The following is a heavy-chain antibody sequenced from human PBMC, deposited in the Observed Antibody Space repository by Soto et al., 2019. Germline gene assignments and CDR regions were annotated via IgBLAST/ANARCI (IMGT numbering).Heavy chain of an antibody. CDR2: IRAHNGET. D-gene: IGHD6-19*01. CDR1: GGTFSSYT. V-gene: IGHV1-18*01. J-gene: IGHJ4*02. CDR3: ATALGTSGWFDY. Sequence: ASVKVSCKASGGTFSSYTISCVRQAPGQGLEWMGWIRAHNGETKFARKFQDRVTMTTDPSSSTVFMDLRTLTSDDTAVYYCATALGTSGWFDYWGQGTLVTVSS.